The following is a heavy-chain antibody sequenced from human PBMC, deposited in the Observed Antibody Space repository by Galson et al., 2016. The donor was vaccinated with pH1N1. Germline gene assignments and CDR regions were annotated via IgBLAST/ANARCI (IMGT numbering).Heavy chain of an antibody. Sequence: SLRLSCAGSGFNFRRYWMHWVRQAPGKGLMWVSRINEDGSHTSYADSVRGRFTISRDNSRDTLYLQMNSLRDDDSAVYDCAKDLAGREDYWGQGVQVTVSS. CDR1: GFNFRRYW. CDR2: INEDGSHT. D-gene: IGHD5-24*01. CDR3: AKDLAGREDY. V-gene: IGHV3-74*01. J-gene: IGHJ4*02.